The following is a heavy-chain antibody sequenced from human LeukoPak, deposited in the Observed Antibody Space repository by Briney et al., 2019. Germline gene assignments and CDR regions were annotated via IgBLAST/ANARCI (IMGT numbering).Heavy chain of an antibody. Sequence: GGSLRLSCAASGFPFSSYRMYWVRQAPGKGLVWVSRINIYWSSRNYANSVKGRFTSSRDNAKNTLYLQMNSLRAEDTVVYYCTRDPRVSWGQGTLVTVCS. CDR1: GFPFSSYR. CDR2: INIYWSSR. J-gene: IGHJ5*02. V-gene: IGHV3-74*01. CDR3: TRDPRVS.